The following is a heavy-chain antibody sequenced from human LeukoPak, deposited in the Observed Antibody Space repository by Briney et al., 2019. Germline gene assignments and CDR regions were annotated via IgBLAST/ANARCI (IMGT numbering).Heavy chain of an antibody. Sequence: ASVKVSCKASGYTFTSYDINWVRQATGQGLEWMGWMNPNSGNTGYAQKFQGRVTITRNTSISTAYMELISLRSEHTAVYYCARDSRFRGRAFDIWGQGTMVTVSS. CDR2: MNPNSGNT. CDR1: GYTFTSYD. V-gene: IGHV1-8*03. J-gene: IGHJ3*02. CDR3: ARDSRFRGRAFDI. D-gene: IGHD4-11*01.